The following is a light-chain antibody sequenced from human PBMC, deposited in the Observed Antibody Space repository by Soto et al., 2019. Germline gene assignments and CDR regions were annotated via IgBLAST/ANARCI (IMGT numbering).Light chain of an antibody. V-gene: IGKV4-1*01. CDR1: QSVLHSSNNKNY. CDR2: WAS. J-gene: IGKJ1*01. CDR3: QQYYSTPWT. Sequence: DIVMTQSPDSLAVSLGERATINCKSSQSVLHSSNNKNYLAWYQQKPGQPPKLLIYWASPRESGVPDRFSGSGSGTDFTLTISSLQAEDVAVYYCQQYYSTPWTFGQGTKVEIK.